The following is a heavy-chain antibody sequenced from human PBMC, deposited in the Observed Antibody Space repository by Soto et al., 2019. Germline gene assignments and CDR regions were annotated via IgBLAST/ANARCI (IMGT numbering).Heavy chain of an antibody. CDR2: INPNSGGT. D-gene: IGHD6-6*01. J-gene: IGHJ4*02. V-gene: IGHV1-2*02. Sequence: ASVKVSCKASGYTFTGYYMHWVRQAPGQGLEWMGWINPNSGGTNYAQKFQGRVTMTRGTSISTAYMELSRLRSDDTAVYYCARDSYSSSSFDYWGQGTLVTVSS. CDR3: ARDSYSSSSFDY. CDR1: GYTFTGYY.